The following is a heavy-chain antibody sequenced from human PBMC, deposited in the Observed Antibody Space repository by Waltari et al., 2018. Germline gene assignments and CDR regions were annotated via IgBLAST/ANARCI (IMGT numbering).Heavy chain of an antibody. CDR3: ARDLSSHYCVDY. V-gene: IGHV3-30*04. Sequence: QVQLVESGGGVVQPGRSLRLTCAVSGFTFNSYAIHWVRQAPGKGLEWVAFKSWDGSVKYYADSVKGRFTISRDNSKNTLFLQMNSLRVEDTAVYYCARDLSSHYCVDYWGQGILVTVSS. CDR1: GFTFNSYA. D-gene: IGHD1-26*01. CDR2: KSWDGSVK. J-gene: IGHJ4*02.